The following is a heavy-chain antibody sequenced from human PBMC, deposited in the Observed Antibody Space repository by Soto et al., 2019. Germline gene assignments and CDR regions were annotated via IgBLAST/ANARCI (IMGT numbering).Heavy chain of an antibody. Sequence: QLQLQESGSGLVKPSQTLSLTCAVSGGSISSGGYSWSWIRQPPGKGLEWIGYMYHSGSTYYNPSLTGRVTISVDRSKNQFSLKLSSVTAADTAVYYCARAIGWFGELLGGYYFDYWGQGTLVTVSS. D-gene: IGHD3-10*01. CDR1: GGSISSGGYS. CDR3: ARAIGWFGELLGGYYFDY. J-gene: IGHJ4*02. V-gene: IGHV4-30-2*01. CDR2: MYHSGST.